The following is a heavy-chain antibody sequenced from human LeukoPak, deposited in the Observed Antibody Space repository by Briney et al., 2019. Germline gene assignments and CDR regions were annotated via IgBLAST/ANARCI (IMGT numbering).Heavy chain of an antibody. V-gene: IGHV3-74*01. CDR2: INNDGSDP. J-gene: IGHJ4*02. D-gene: IGHD6-6*01. CDR3: AKAQEYSSSSPGY. Sequence: GGSLRLSCAASGFTFSNERMHWVRQAPGKGLLWVSYINNDGSDPTYADSVKGRFTISRDNAKSTLYLHMNSLRAEDTAVYYCAKAQEYSSSSPGYWGQGTLVTVSS. CDR1: GFTFSNER.